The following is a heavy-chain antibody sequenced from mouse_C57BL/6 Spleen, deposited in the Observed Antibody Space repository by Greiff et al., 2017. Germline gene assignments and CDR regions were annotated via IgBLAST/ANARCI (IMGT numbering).Heavy chain of an antibody. CDR1: GYTFTSYW. Sequence: QVQLQQPGAELVRPGTSVKLSCKASGYTFTSYWMHWVKQRPGQGLEWIGVIDPSDSYTNYNQKFKGKATLTVDTSSSTAYMQLSSLTSEDSAVXYCARGDYYGSSYGYFDVWGTGTTVTVSS. D-gene: IGHD1-1*01. J-gene: IGHJ1*03. CDR3: ARGDYYGSSYGYFDV. CDR2: IDPSDSYT. V-gene: IGHV1-59*01.